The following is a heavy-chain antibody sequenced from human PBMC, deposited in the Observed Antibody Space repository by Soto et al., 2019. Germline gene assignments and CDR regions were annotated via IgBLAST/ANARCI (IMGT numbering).Heavy chain of an antibody. CDR2: IYYSGST. D-gene: IGHD6-19*01. CDR1: GASLSTSEHY. Sequence: SQDLPLRCSVSGASLSTSEHYLGRILQPPGKGLEWIGSIYYSGSTYYNPSLKSRLTISVDTSKNQFSLKLSSVTAADTAVYYCARHKPNSSGWYYDGIDLWGQGTTVS. V-gene: IGHV4-39*01. CDR3: ARHKPNSSGWYYDGIDL. J-gene: IGHJ6*02.